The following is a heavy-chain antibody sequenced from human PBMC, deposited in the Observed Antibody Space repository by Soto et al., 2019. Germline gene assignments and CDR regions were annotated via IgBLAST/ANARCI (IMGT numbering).Heavy chain of an antibody. CDR1: GGSISGGGYY. CDR3: ARVPLRRLGSSGGMDV. J-gene: IGHJ6*02. V-gene: IGHV4-31*03. D-gene: IGHD5-12*01. CDR2: IYYSGST. Sequence: PSDTLSLTCTVSGGSISGGGYYWSWIRQHPGKGLEWIGYIYYSGSTYYNPSLKGRVTISVDTSKNQFSLKLSSVTAADTAVYYCARVPLRRLGSSGGMDVWGQGTTVTVSS.